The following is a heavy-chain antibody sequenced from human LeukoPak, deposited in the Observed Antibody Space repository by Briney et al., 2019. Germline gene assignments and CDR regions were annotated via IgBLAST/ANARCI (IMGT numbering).Heavy chain of an antibody. CDR2: IASDGSST. D-gene: IGHD4-23*01. V-gene: IGHV3-74*01. CDR1: GFAFSSYW. J-gene: IGHJ4*02. Sequence: GGSLRLSCAASGFAFSSYWMNWVRQAPGKGLVWVSRIASDGSSTTYADSVKGRFSISRDNAKNTLYLQMNSLRVEDTAVYYCARGRPHGNDYWGQGTLVTVSS. CDR3: ARGRPHGNDY.